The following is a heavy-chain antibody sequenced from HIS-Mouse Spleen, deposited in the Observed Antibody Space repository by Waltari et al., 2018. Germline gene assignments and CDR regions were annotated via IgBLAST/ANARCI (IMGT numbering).Heavy chain of an antibody. CDR2: IYYSGAT. CDR3: AREIPYSSSWYDWYFDL. V-gene: IGHV4-39*07. Sequence: QLQLQESGPGLVKPSETLSLTCTVSGGSISSISYYWGWIRQPPGKGLEWIGSIYYSGATYYTPSLKSRVPISVDTSKNQFSRKLSSVTAADTAVYYCAREIPYSSSWYDWYFDLWGRGTLVTVSS. CDR1: GGSISSISYY. D-gene: IGHD6-13*01. J-gene: IGHJ2*01.